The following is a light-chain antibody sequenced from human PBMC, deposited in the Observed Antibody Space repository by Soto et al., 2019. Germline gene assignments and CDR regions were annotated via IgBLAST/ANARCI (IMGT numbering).Light chain of an antibody. Sequence: ETVLTQSPGTLSLSPGERATLSCRASQSITNNYLALYQQKPGQAPRLLIYGASSRVTGITDRFSGSGSGTDFTHTISRLEPEDFAVYYCQQYRTSPITFGQGTRLEIK. V-gene: IGKV3-20*01. CDR3: QQYRTSPIT. CDR2: GAS. CDR1: QSITNNY. J-gene: IGKJ5*01.